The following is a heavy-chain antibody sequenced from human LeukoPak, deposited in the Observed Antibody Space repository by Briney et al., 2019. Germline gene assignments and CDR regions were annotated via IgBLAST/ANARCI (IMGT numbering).Heavy chain of an antibody. V-gene: IGHV3-33*05. Sequence: GGSLRLSCAASGFTFSSYGMHWVRQAPGKGLEWVEVISYDGCNKYYADSVKGRFTISRDNAKNSLSLLMNSLRAEDTAVYYCARDLSSRGYTYGTPAFTFDIWGQGTMVTVSS. D-gene: IGHD5-18*01. CDR1: GFTFSSYG. CDR2: ISYDGCNK. J-gene: IGHJ3*02. CDR3: ARDLSSRGYTYGTPAFTFDI.